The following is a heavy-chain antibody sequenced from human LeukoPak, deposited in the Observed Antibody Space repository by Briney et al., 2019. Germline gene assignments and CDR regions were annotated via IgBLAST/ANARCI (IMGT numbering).Heavy chain of an antibody. CDR1: GGSISSYY. CDR2: IYYSGST. J-gene: IGHJ4*02. V-gene: IGHV4-59*01. CDR3: ARVTGYVIEDNFDY. Sequence: PSETLSLTCTVSGGSISSYYWSWTRQPPGKGLEWIGYIYYSGSTNYNPSLKSRVTISVDTSKNQFSLKLNSVTAADTAVYYCARVTGYVIEDNFDYWGQGTLVTVSS. D-gene: IGHD2-15*01.